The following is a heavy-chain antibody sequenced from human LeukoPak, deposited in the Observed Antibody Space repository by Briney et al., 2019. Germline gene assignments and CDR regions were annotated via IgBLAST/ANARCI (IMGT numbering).Heavy chain of an antibody. J-gene: IGHJ3*02. CDR3: ARYHMVAELENDAFDI. Sequence: PSQTLSLTCTVSGGSISSGGYYWSWIRQHPGKGLEWIGYIYYSGSTYYNPSLKSRVTISVDTSKNQFSLKLSSVTAADTAVYYCARYHMVAELENDAFDIWGQGTMVTVSS. CDR1: GGSISSGGYY. CDR2: IYYSGST. D-gene: IGHD2-15*01. V-gene: IGHV4-31*03.